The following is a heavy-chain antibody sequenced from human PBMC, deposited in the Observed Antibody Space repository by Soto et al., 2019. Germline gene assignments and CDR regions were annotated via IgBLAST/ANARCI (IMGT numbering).Heavy chain of an antibody. CDR2: IKSKTDGGTT. Sequence: EVQLVESGGGLVKPGGSLRLSCAASGFTFSNAWMNWVRQAPGKGLEWVGRIKSKTDGGTTDYAAPVKGRFTISRDDSKNTLYLQMNSLKTEDTAVYYCTTVRSGSGWYRDFDYWGQGTLVTVSS. CDR3: TTVRSGSGWYRDFDY. V-gene: IGHV3-15*07. D-gene: IGHD6-19*01. J-gene: IGHJ4*02. CDR1: GFTFSNAW.